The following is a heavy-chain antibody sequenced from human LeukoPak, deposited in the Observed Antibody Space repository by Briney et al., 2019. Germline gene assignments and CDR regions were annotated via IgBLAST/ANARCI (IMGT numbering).Heavy chain of an antibody. V-gene: IGHV4-61*01. CDR1: GGSVSSGSYY. J-gene: IGHJ6*02. CDR2: IYYSGST. D-gene: IGHD3-10*01. Sequence: SETLSLTCTVPGGSVSSGSYYWSWIRQPPGKGLEWIGYIYYSGSTNYNPSLKSRVTISVDTSKNQFSLKLSSVTAADTAVYYCARTYGSGSYTPYYYYGMDVWGQGTTVTVSS. CDR3: ARTYGSGSYTPYYYYGMDV.